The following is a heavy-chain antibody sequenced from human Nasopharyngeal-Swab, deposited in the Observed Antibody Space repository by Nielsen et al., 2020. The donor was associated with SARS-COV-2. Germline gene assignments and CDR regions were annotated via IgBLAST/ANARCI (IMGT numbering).Heavy chain of an antibody. Sequence: GESLKTSCAASGFTFSSYWMSWVRQAPGKGLEWVANIKQDGSEKYYVDSVKGRFTISRDNAKNSLYLQMNSLRAEDTAVYYCARVQYYDSSGYYIQTFDYWGQGTLVTVSS. CDR3: ARVQYYDSSGYYIQTFDY. CDR2: IKQDGSEK. V-gene: IGHV3-7*01. J-gene: IGHJ4*02. CDR1: GFTFSSYW. D-gene: IGHD3-22*01.